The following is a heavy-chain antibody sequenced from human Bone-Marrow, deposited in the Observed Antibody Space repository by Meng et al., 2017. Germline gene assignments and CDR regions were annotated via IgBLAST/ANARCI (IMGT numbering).Heavy chain of an antibody. CDR3: ARVGGYSSSSQPYYYYGMDV. V-gene: IGHV3-66*01. Sequence: GGSLRLSCAASGFTVSSNYMSWVRQAPGKGLEWVSVIYSGGSTYYADSVKGRFTISRDNAKNSLYLQMNSLRAEDTAVYYCARVGGYSSSSQPYYYYGMDVWGQGTTVTVSS. J-gene: IGHJ6*02. CDR2: IYSGGST. D-gene: IGHD6-13*01. CDR1: GFTVSSNY.